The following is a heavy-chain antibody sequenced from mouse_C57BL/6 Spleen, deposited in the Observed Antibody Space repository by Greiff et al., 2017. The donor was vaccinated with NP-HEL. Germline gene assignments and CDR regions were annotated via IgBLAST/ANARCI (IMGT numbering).Heavy chain of an antibody. Sequence: QVQLQQPGAELVRPGSSVKLSCKASGYTFTSYWMHWVKQRPIQGLEWIGNIDPSDSETHYNQKFKDKATLTVDKSSSTAYMQLSSLTSEDSAVYYCARWYDYAHFDCWGQGTTLTVSS. CDR3: ARWYDYAHFDC. CDR1: GYTFTSYW. V-gene: IGHV1-52*01. J-gene: IGHJ2*01. CDR2: IDPSDSET. D-gene: IGHD2-4*01.